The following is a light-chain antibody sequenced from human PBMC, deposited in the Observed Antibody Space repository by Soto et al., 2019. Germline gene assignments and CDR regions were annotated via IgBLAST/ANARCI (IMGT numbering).Light chain of an antibody. V-gene: IGKV3-20*01. J-gene: IGKJ4*01. Sequence: EIVLTQSPGTLSLSPGERATLSCRASESVASNLAWYQQKPGQAPRLLIYGASSRASGIPDRFSGSGSGTDFTLTISRLEPEDFAVFYCQQYGRSPPTFGGGTKVDI. CDR2: GAS. CDR3: QQYGRSPPT. CDR1: ESVASN.